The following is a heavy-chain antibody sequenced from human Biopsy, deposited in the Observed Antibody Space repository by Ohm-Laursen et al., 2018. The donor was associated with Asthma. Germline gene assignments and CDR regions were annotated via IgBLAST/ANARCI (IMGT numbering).Heavy chain of an antibody. CDR2: ISKDASTQ. CDR1: GFSFSNFA. J-gene: IGHJ3*02. D-gene: IGHD1-1*01. Sequence: SLGLSCAASGFSFSNFAIHWVRQAPGKGLEWVGVISKDASTQDYADSVKGRFTMARDNSKNTLDLQMSSLREEDTAVYYCVRDGTDDAFDIWGQGTVVSVSS. V-gene: IGHV3-30*06. CDR3: VRDGTDDAFDI.